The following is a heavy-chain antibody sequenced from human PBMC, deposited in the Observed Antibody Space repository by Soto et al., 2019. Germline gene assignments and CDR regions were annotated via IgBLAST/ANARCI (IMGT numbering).Heavy chain of an antibody. Sequence: GPSVKVSCKASGYTFSNYGISWVRQGPGQGLEWMGWISGYNGNTHYEEKVQDRIKMTTDTSTSTTYLELRSLRSDDTAAYFCARDPGFGFGYSYAFAMDVWGQGTTVTVSS. CDR2: ISGYNGNT. CDR1: GYTFSNYG. J-gene: IGHJ6*02. V-gene: IGHV1-18*01. CDR3: ARDPGFGFGYSYAFAMDV. D-gene: IGHD5-18*01.